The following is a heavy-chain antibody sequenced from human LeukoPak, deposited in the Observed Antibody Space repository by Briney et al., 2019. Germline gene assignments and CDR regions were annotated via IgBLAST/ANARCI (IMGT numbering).Heavy chain of an antibody. V-gene: IGHV3-7*01. CDR3: ARDPYDTNAYGAFDI. CDR1: GFTFNNYW. CDR2: INQDGSGK. Sequence: GGSLRLSCAASGFTFNNYWMTWVRQAPGKGLEWVANINQDGSGKECVDSVKGRFTISRDNAKNSLFLQMNNLRAEDMAVYYCARDPYDTNAYGAFDIWGQGTMVTVSS. J-gene: IGHJ3*02. D-gene: IGHD3-16*01.